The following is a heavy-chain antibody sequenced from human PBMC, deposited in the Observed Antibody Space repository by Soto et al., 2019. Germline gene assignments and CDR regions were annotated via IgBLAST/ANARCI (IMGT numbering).Heavy chain of an antibody. D-gene: IGHD3-22*01. J-gene: IGHJ4*02. Sequence: SSVKGSCKGSGYTFTRYYMHWVRQAPGKGLELMGIINPSDDATSYAEKLQGGLTMTKDTSTSTVYMEMSSLRSEDTAVYYCARDLTREGDYYDRIGYYLDYWGQGTLVTVYS. V-gene: IGHV1-46*04. CDR2: INPSDDAT. CDR3: ARDLTREGDYYDRIGYYLDY. CDR1: GYTFTRYY.